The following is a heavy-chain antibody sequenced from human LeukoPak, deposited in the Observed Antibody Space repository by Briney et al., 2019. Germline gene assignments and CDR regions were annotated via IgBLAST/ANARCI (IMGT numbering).Heavy chain of an antibody. CDR1: GGSISFYY. D-gene: IGHD1-20*01. CDR3: VRDNWKDVS. Sequence: SETLSLTCTVSGGSISFYYWSWIRQPPGKGLEWIGYIYYSGSTNYNPSLKSRVTISVDTSKNQFSLTVSSVTAADTAVYYCVRDNWKDVSWGQGTLVTVSS. V-gene: IGHV4-59*12. J-gene: IGHJ4*02. CDR2: IYYSGST.